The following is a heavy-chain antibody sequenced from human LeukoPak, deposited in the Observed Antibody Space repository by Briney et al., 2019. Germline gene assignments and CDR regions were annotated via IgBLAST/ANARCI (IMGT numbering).Heavy chain of an antibody. Sequence: ASVKVSCKASGYTFTSYDINWVRQATGQGHEWMGWMNPNSGNTGYAQKFQGRVTMTRNTSISTAYMELSSLRSEDTAVYYCARTLWFGESFYGMDVWGQGTTVTVSS. CDR3: ARTLWFGESFYGMDV. CDR2: MNPNSGNT. V-gene: IGHV1-8*01. D-gene: IGHD3-10*01. J-gene: IGHJ6*02. CDR1: GYTFTSYD.